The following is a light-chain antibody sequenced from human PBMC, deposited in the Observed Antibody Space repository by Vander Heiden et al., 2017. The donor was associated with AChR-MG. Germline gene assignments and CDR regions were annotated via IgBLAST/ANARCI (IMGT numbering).Light chain of an antibody. CDR2: AAS. CDR1: QSISTY. V-gene: IGKV1-39*01. CDR3: QQSYPTPPIT. J-gene: IGKJ5*01. Sequence: DIQMTQSPSSLSASVGDRVTITCRASQSISTYLNWYQQKPGKAPELLIYAASSLQSGVPSRFSGSGPGTDFTLTISSLQPEDFATYFCQQSYPTPPITFGQGTRLEI.